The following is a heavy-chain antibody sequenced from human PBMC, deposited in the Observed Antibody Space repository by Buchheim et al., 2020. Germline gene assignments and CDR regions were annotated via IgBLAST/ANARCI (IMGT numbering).Heavy chain of an antibody. D-gene: IGHD3-22*01. J-gene: IGHJ4*02. V-gene: IGHV2-70*15. CDR3: ARIDDSSGYYSYLDY. CDR2: IDWDDDK. CDR1: GFSLSTSGMC. Sequence: QVTLRESGPALVKPTQTLTLTCTFSGFSLSTSGMCVSWIRQPPGKALEWLARIDWDDDKYYSTSLKTRLTISKATSKNQVGLTMTNMDPVDTATYYCARIDDSSGYYSYLDYWGQGTL.